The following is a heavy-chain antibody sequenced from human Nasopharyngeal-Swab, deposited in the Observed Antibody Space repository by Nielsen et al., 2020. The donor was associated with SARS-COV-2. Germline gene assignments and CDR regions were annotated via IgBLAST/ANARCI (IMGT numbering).Heavy chain of an antibody. CDR3: ARGREYCSSTSCNNWFDP. CDR1: GGSISSSNW. J-gene: IGHJ5*02. V-gene: IGHV4-4*02. Sequence: GSLRLSCAVSGGSISSSNWWRWVRQPPGKGLEWIGEINHSGSTNYNPSLKSRVTISVDTSKNQFSLKLSSVTAADTAVYYCARGREYCSSTSCNNWFDPWGQGTLVTVSS. CDR2: INHSGST. D-gene: IGHD2-2*01.